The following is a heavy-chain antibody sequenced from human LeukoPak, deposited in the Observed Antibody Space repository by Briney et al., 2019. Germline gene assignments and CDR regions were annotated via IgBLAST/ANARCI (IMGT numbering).Heavy chain of an antibody. V-gene: IGHV3-23*01. J-gene: IGHJ4*02. CDR3: ARTYSGYVWGTFDY. Sequence: PGGSLRLSCAASGFTFSSYAMNWVRQAPGRGLEWVSGFSGSGGTTYYADSVKGRFTISRDNAKNSLYLQMNSLRAEDTALYYCARTYSGYVWGTFDYWGQGTLVTVSS. D-gene: IGHD3-16*01. CDR2: FSGSGGTT. CDR1: GFTFSSYA.